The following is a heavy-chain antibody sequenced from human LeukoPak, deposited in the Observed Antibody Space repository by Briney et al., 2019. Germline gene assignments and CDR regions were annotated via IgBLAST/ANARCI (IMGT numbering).Heavy chain of an antibody. CDR3: ARFLGRITISGVVPYGMDV. Sequence: GGSLRLSCAASGFTFSSYEMNWVRQAPGKGLEWVSYISSSGSTIYYADSVKGRFTISRHSSKNTLYLQMNSLRGEDTAVYYCARFLGRITISGVVPYGMDVWGQGTTVTVSS. J-gene: IGHJ6*02. V-gene: IGHV3-48*03. CDR1: GFTFSSYE. D-gene: IGHD3-3*01. CDR2: ISSSGSTI.